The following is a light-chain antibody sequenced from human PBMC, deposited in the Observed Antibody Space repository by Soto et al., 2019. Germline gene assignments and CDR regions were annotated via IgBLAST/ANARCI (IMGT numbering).Light chain of an antibody. CDR1: SSDVGGCNY. V-gene: IGLV2-14*01. CDR2: EVS. CDR3: SSYTSSNGRV. Sequence: QSVLTQAASVSGSPRQSITISCTVTSSDVGGCNYVSWYQQHPGKAPKLMIYEVSNRPSGVSSRFSGSKSGNTASLTISGLQAEDEADYYCSSYTSSNGRVFGTATKVTVL. J-gene: IGLJ1*01.